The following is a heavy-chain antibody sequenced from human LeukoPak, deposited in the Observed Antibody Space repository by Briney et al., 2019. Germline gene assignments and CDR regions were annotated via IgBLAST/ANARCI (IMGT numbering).Heavy chain of an antibody. CDR3: ARDRSGSYGSGRNAFDI. D-gene: IGHD3-10*01. Sequence: CGSLRLSCAASGFTFSSYSRNWVRQTPGKGLEMVSSISSSSSYIYYVESVKGRFIISRDNAKNSMYLEMNSLRAEDTAVYYCARDRSGSYGSGRNAFDIWGQGTMVTVSS. CDR1: GFTFSSYS. J-gene: IGHJ3*02. V-gene: IGHV3-21*01. CDR2: ISSSSSYI.